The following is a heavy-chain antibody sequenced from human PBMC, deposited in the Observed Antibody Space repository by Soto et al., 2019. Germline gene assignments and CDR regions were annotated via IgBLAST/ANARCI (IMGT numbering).Heavy chain of an antibody. D-gene: IGHD2-2*01. Sequence: GGSLRLSCAASGFTFSSYGMHWVRQAPGKGLEWVVVIWYDGSNKYYADSVKGRFTISRDNSKNTLYLQMNSLRAEDTAVYYCARDPLIVVVPAAIGKNEYYFDYWGQGTLVTVSS. CDR2: IWYDGSNK. V-gene: IGHV3-33*01. J-gene: IGHJ4*02. CDR1: GFTFSSYG. CDR3: ARDPLIVVVPAAIGKNEYYFDY.